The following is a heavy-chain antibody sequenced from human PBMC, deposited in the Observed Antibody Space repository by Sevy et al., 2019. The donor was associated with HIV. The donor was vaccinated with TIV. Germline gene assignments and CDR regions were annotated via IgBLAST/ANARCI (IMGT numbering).Heavy chain of an antibody. Sequence: LSLTCAISGDSVSSNSAAWNWIRQSPSRGLEWLGRTYYRSKWYNDYAVSVKSRITINPDTSKNQFSLQLNSVTPEDTAVYYCASQTYDSSGNRFAYYYYGMDVWGQGTTVTVSS. V-gene: IGHV6-1*01. CDR3: ASQTYDSSGNRFAYYYYGMDV. CDR2: TYYRSKWYN. CDR1: GDSVSSNSAA. D-gene: IGHD3-22*01. J-gene: IGHJ6*02.